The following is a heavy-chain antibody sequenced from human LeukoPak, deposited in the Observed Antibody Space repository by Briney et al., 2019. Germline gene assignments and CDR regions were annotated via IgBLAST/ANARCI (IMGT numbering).Heavy chain of an antibody. J-gene: IGHJ4*02. CDR2: ISYDGSNK. D-gene: IGHD6-13*01. V-gene: IGHV3-30*04. Sequence: GRSLRLSCAASGFTFSSYAMHWVRQAPGKGLEWVAVISYDGSNKYYADSVKGRFTISRDNSKNTLYLQMNSLRAEDTAVYYCAKVALSSSWYGGQYYFDYWGQGTLVTVSS. CDR1: GFTFSSYA. CDR3: AKVALSSSWYGGQYYFDY.